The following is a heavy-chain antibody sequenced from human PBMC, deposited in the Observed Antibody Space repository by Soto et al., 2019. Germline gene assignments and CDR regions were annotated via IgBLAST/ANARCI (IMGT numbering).Heavy chain of an antibody. V-gene: IGHV3-53*01. CDR3: ARDLSYYGMDV. CDR2: IYSGGST. CDR1: GFTVSNNY. Sequence: PGGSLRLSCAASGFTVSNNYMSWVRQAPGKGLEWVSVIYSGGSTYYADSVKGRFTISRDNSKNTLYLQMNSLRAEDTAVYYCARDLSYYGMDVWGQGTTVTVSS. J-gene: IGHJ6*02.